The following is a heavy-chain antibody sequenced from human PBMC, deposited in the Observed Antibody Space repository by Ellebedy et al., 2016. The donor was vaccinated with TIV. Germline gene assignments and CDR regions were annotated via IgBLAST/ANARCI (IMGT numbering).Heavy chain of an antibody. CDR1: GFTFSSYA. D-gene: IGHD2-8*01. Sequence: PGRSLRLSCVASGFTFSSYAMSWVRQAPGKGLEWVSGITSSDGRTFYTDSVKGRFTISRDNSKNTLYLQMYSLGAEDTAIYYCAKEIGEVGVPLFDYWGQGTLVTVSS. V-gene: IGHV3-23*01. CDR3: AKEIGEVGVPLFDY. J-gene: IGHJ4*02. CDR2: ITSSDGRT.